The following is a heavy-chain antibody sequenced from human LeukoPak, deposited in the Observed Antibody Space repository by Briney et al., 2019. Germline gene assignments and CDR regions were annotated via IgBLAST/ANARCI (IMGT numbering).Heavy chain of an antibody. D-gene: IGHD3-10*01. J-gene: IGHJ6*02. CDR3: AKTITMVRGVIMGDYYYGMDV. V-gene: IGHV3-23*01. CDR1: GFTFSSYA. CDR2: ISGSGGST. Sequence: TGGSLRLSCAASGFTFSSYAMSWVRQAPGKGLEWVSAISGSGGSTYYADSVKGRFTISRDNSKNTLYLQMNSLRAEDTAVYHCAKTITMVRGVIMGDYYYGMDVWGQGTTVTVSS.